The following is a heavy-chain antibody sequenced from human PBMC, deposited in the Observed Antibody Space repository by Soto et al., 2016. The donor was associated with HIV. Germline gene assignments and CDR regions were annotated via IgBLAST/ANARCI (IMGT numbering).Heavy chain of an antibody. V-gene: IGHV3-66*01. D-gene: IGHD3-10*01. Sequence: EVQLVESGGGLVQPGGSLRLSCAASGFTVSSNYMSWVRQAPGKGLEWVSVIYSGGSTYYADSVKGRFTISRDNSKNTLYLQMNSLRAEDTAVYYCAREGGGGLWFGEFPISLDYYYGMDVWGQGTTVTVSS. CDR3: AREGGGGLWFGEFPISLDYYYGMDV. J-gene: IGHJ6*02. CDR2: IYSGGST. CDR1: GFTVSSNY.